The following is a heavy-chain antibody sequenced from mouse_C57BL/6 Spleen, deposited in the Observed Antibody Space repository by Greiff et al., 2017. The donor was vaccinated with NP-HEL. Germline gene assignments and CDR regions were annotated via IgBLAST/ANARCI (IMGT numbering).Heavy chain of an antibody. CDR3: TRRLFLGPYWYFDV. CDR2: IRNKANNHAT. Sequence: DVKLQESGGGLVQPGGSTKLSCAASGFTFSDAWMDWVRQSPEKGLEWVAEIRNKANNHATYYAESVKGRFTISRDDSKSSVYLQMNSLRAEDTGIYYCTRRLFLGPYWYFDVWGTGTTVTVSS. CDR1: GFTFSDAW. V-gene: IGHV6-6*01. D-gene: IGHD3-1*01. J-gene: IGHJ1*03.